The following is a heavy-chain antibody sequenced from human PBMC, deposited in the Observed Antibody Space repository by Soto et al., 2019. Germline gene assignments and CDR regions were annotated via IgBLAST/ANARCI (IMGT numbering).Heavy chain of an antibody. CDR1: GFTFSSYA. CDR2: ISSNGGST. J-gene: IGHJ4*02. Sequence: GGSLRLSCSASGFTFSSYAMHWVRQAPGKGLEYVSAISSNGGSTYYADSVKGRLTISRDNSKNTLYLQMSSLRAEDTAVYYCVKEGSLMVRGVIIETVDYWGQGTLVTVSS. V-gene: IGHV3-64D*06. CDR3: VKEGSLMVRGVIIETVDY. D-gene: IGHD3-10*01.